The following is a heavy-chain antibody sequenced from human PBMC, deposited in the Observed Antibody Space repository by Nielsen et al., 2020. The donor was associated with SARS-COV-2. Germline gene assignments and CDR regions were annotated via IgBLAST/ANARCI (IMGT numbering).Heavy chain of an antibody. Sequence: GESLKISCAASGFTFSSYAMHWVRQAPGKGLEWVAVISYDGSNKYYADSVKGRFTISRDNSKNTLYLQMNSLRAEDTAVYYCAHGLVGATTGGYFDYWGQGTLVTVSS. V-gene: IGHV3-30-3*01. D-gene: IGHD1-26*01. CDR3: AHGLVGATTGGYFDY. J-gene: IGHJ4*02. CDR1: GFTFSSYA. CDR2: ISYDGSNK.